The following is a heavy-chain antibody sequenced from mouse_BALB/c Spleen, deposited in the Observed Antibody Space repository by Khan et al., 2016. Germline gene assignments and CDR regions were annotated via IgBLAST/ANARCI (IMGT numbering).Heavy chain of an antibody. J-gene: IGHJ1*01. CDR1: GFTFSDYG. V-gene: IGHV5-15*02. CDR3: GRDYYGSSYWYCDV. D-gene: IGHD1-1*01. Sequence: EVELVESGGGLVQPGGSRKLSCAASGFTFSDYGMAWVRQAPGKGPEWVAFISNLAYSIYYADTVTGRITIARENAKNTLYLEMSSLRSEDTAMYYCGRDYYGSSYWYCDVCGAGTTVTFSS. CDR2: ISNLAYSI.